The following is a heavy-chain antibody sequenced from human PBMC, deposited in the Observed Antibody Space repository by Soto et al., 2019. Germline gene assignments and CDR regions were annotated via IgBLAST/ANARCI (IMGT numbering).Heavy chain of an antibody. V-gene: IGHV4-34*01. CDR1: GGSFSGSX. CDR3: ARGPSSSPIPRWFDP. J-gene: IGHJ5*02. CDR2: INHSGST. Sequence: ETLSLTCAVYGGSFSGSXXXXIRQPPGTGLEWIGEINHSGSTNYNPSLKSRVTISVDTSQNQFTLKLSPVTAADTAVYYCARGPSSSPIPRWFDPWGQGTLVTVSS. D-gene: IGHD6-13*01.